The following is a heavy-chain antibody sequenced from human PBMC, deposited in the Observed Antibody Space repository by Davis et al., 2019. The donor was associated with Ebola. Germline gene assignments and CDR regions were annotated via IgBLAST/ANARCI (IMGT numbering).Heavy chain of an antibody. CDR1: GYTYTGYY. CDR3: AREGYYGSGSYAGDY. J-gene: IGHJ4*02. V-gene: IGHV1-2*06. D-gene: IGHD3-10*01. CDR2: NNPNSGGT. Sequence: SVKVSCKASGYTYTGYYMHWARQVPGQGLEWMGRNNPNSGGTNYAQKFQGRVTMTRDTSISTAYMELSRLRSDDTAVYYCAREGYYGSGSYAGDYWGQGTLVTVSS.